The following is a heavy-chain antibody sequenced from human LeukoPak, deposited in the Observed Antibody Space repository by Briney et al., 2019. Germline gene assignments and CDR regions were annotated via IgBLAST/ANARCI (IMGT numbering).Heavy chain of an antibody. Sequence: GGSVRLSCAASGFTFSSHAMNWVGQGPGKGLVWVTTISADGDGPHYADSVKGRFTIYRDNSKNTLFLQMNSLRDADTAVYFCARTFNGFDPTFDYWGQGTLVTVSS. D-gene: IGHD6-25*01. CDR1: GFTFSSHA. CDR2: ISADGDGP. CDR3: ARTFNGFDPTFDY. V-gene: IGHV3-23*01. J-gene: IGHJ4*02.